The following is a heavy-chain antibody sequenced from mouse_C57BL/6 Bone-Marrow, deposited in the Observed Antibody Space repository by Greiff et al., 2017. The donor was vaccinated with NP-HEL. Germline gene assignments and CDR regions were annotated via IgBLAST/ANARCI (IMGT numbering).Heavy chain of an antibody. J-gene: IGHJ1*03. D-gene: IGHD1-1*01. V-gene: IGHV5-9-1*02. Sequence: EVQLQESGEGLVKPGGSLKLSCAASGFTFSSYAMSWVRQTPEKRLEWVAYISSGGDYIYYADTVKGRFTISRDNARNTLYLQMSSLKSEDTAMYYCTRETTTVVATRYFDVWGTGTTVTVSS. CDR2: ISSGGDYI. CDR3: TRETTTVVATRYFDV. CDR1: GFTFSSYA.